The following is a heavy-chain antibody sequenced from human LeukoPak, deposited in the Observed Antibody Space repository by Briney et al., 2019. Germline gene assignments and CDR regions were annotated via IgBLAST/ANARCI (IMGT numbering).Heavy chain of an antibody. J-gene: IGHJ4*02. V-gene: IGHV4-59*01. CDR1: GGSISSYY. D-gene: IGHD5-12*01. CDR3: ARVSGYDWESFYDY. CDR2: IYYSGST. Sequence: SGPTLVKPSETLSLTCTVSGGSISSYYWSWIRQPPGKGLEWIGYIYYSGSTNYNPSLKSRVTISVDTSKNQFSLKLSSVTAADTAVYYCARVSGYDWESFYDYWGQGTLVTVSS.